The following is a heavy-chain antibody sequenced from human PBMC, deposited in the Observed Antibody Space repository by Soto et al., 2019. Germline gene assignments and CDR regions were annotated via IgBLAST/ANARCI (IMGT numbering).Heavy chain of an antibody. D-gene: IGHD3-3*01. CDR2: INPDNGNT. CDR3: ARDQGITTFGVYSMYYYGMDV. Sequence: WPPVKVSCKASGYTFTRSGISWVRQAPGQGLEWLGWINPDNGNTNYAQHLQGRVSLTTDTPTSTAYMDLRSLRSDDTAVYYCARDQGITTFGVYSMYYYGMDVWGQGTTVTVSS. V-gene: IGHV1-18*01. J-gene: IGHJ6*02. CDR1: GYTFTRSG.